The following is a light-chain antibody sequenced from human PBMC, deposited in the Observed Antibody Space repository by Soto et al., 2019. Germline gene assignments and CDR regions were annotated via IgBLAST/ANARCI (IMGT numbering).Light chain of an antibody. CDR3: ATWDDGLNGPI. J-gene: IGLJ2*01. V-gene: IGLV1-44*01. CDR2: STY. Sequence: QSVLTQPPSASGTPGQRVTITCSGSSSNIGNKAVNWYQQLPGTAPKLLIYSTYQRTSGVPDRFSGSKSGTSASLAISGLQSEDEADYYCATWDDGLNGPIFGGGTKLTVL. CDR1: SSNIGNKA.